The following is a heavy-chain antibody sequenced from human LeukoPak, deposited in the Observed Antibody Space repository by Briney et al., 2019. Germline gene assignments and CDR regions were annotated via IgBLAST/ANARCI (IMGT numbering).Heavy chain of an antibody. D-gene: IGHD2-2*01. CDR2: IYYSGST. CDR1: GGSLSGSSDY. Sequence: SETLSLTCTVSGGSLSGSSDYWGWIRQPPGKGVEWIGSIYYSGSTYYKPSLKSRVTISVDTTKNQFSLKLSSVTAADTAVYYCARPPGFSTSFWDWGQGTLVTVSS. CDR3: ARPPGFSTSFWD. V-gene: IGHV4-39*01. J-gene: IGHJ4*02.